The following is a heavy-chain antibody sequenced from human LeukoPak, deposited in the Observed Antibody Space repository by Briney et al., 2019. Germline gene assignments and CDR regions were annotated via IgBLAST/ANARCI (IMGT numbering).Heavy chain of an antibody. Sequence: SVKVSCKASGGTFSSYAISWVRQAPGQGLEWMRGIMPIFGTANYAQKFQGRVTITADESTSTAYMELSSLRSEDTAVYFCARAPRYSSSWPNNWFDPWGQGTLVTVSS. J-gene: IGHJ5*02. CDR3: ARAPRYSSSWPNNWFDP. V-gene: IGHV1-69*13. CDR1: GGTFSSYA. D-gene: IGHD6-13*01. CDR2: IMPIFGTA.